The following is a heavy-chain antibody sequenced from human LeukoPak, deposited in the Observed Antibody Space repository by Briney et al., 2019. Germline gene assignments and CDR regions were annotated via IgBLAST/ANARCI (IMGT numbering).Heavy chain of an antibody. Sequence: SETLSLTCTVSGGSISRSSYYWGWIRQPPGKGLEWIGSIYYSGSTYYNPSLKSRVTISVDTSKNQFSLKLSSVTAADTAVYYCARALWFGELFDYWGQGTLVTVSS. CDR2: IYYSGST. J-gene: IGHJ4*02. CDR3: ARALWFGELFDY. D-gene: IGHD3-10*01. V-gene: IGHV4-39*07. CDR1: GGSISRSSYY.